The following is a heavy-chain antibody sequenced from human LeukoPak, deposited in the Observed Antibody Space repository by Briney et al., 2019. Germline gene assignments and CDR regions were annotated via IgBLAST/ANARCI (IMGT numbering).Heavy chain of an antibody. Sequence: PGRSLRLSCAASGFTFSSYGMHWVRQAPGKGLEWVAVIWYDGSNKYYADSVKGRFTISRDNSKNTLYLQMNSLRAEDTAVYYCAREYLKGYYYYRMDVWGQGTTVTVSS. CDR2: IWYDGSNK. J-gene: IGHJ6*02. CDR3: AREYLKGYYYYRMDV. V-gene: IGHV3-33*01. CDR1: GFTFSSYG. D-gene: IGHD2-2*01.